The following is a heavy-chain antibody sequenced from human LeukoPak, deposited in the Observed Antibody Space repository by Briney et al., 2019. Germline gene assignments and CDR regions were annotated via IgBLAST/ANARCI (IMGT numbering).Heavy chain of an antibody. Sequence: GGSLGLSCAASGFTFDEYTMHWVRQAPGKGLEWVSGISWKSGTIGYADSVKGRFTISRDNAKNSLYLQMNSLRVEDMALYYCVKARRDGYNSWGIFDYWGQGTLVTVSS. V-gene: IGHV3-9*03. CDR1: GFTFDEYT. CDR3: VKARRDGYNSWGIFDY. D-gene: IGHD5-24*01. CDR2: ISWKSGTI. J-gene: IGHJ4*02.